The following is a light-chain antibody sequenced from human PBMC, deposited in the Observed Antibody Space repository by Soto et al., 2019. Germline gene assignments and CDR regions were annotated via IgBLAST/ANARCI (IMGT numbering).Light chain of an antibody. CDR3: QQYNNWPET. V-gene: IGKV3-15*01. Sequence: EIVMTQSPATLSVSPGERATLSCRASQSVSSKLAWYQQKVGQAPRVLIYDASTRATGIPGRFSGSGSGTEFTLTISSLQSEDFAVYYCQQYNNWPETFGQGTKVEI. CDR2: DAS. J-gene: IGKJ1*01. CDR1: QSVSSK.